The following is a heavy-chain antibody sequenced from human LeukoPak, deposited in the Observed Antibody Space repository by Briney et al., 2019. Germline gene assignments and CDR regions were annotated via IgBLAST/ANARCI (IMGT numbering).Heavy chain of an antibody. CDR3: ARDYSSGWQHRYAFDI. CDR1: GYTFTSYG. D-gene: IGHD6-19*01. V-gene: IGHV1-69*13. J-gene: IGHJ3*02. CDR2: IIPIFGTA. Sequence: GASVKVSCKASGYTFTSYGISWVRQAPGQGLEWMGGIIPIFGTANYAQKFQGRVTITADESTSTAYMELSSLRSEDTAVYYCARDYSSGWQHRYAFDIWGQGTMVTVSS.